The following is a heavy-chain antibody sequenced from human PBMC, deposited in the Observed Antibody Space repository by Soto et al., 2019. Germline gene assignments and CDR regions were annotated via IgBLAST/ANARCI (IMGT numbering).Heavy chain of an antibody. V-gene: IGHV1-3*01. CDR3: ARPYYYDTTGYYSSHYYYYYAMDV. J-gene: IGHJ6*02. D-gene: IGHD3-22*01. CDR2: INAGNGNT. Sequence: ASVKVSCKASGYTFTIYSIHWVRQAPGQSLEWMGWINAGNGNTKYSQKFQGRVTFTRDTSASTAYMELSSLRSEDAAVYYCARPYYYDTTGYYSSHYYYYYAMDVWGQGTTVTVS. CDR1: GYTFTIYS.